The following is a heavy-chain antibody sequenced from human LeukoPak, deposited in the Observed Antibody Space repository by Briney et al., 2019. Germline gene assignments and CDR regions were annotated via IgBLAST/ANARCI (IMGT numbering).Heavy chain of an antibody. CDR3: ARDLVYSYGRGDAFDI. CDR1: GFTFSSYS. D-gene: IGHD5-18*01. V-gene: IGHV3-48*01. Sequence: GGSLRLSCAASGFTFSSYSMNWVRQAPGKGLEWVSYISSSSRTIYYADSVKGRFTISRDNAKNSLYLQMNSLRAEDTAVYYCARDLVYSYGRGDAFDIWGQGTMVTVSS. J-gene: IGHJ3*02. CDR2: ISSSSRTI.